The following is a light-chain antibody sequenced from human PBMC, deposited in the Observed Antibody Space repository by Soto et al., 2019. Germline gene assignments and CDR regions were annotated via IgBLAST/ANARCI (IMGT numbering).Light chain of an antibody. CDR2: GAS. CDR3: QQYGTSPRWT. CDR1: QNIGTY. Sequence: IVLTQSPGTLFLSPGERATLSCRASQNIGTYLAWYQQKPGKAPSLLIFGASTRANGVADRFSGGGSGTDFTLTISRLDPADFAVYYCQQYGTSPRWTFGQGTKVEIK. J-gene: IGKJ1*01. V-gene: IGKV3-20*01.